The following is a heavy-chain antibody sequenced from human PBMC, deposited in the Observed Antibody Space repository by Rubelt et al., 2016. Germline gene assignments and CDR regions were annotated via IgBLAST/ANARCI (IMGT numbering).Heavy chain of an antibody. CDR2: LSSTGRYK. CDR1: GFTFSSNA. V-gene: IGHV3-21*02. D-gene: IGHD7-27*01. Sequence: EVQLLESGGGLVQPGGSLRLSCTASGFTFSSNAMSWVRQAPGKGLEWVSSLSSTGRYKYYVDSVKGRFTISRDNARNSVYLQMSSMGADELAVYYCTKDGDVGNPFDVWGQGTMVTVS. CDR3: TKDGDVGNPFDV. J-gene: IGHJ3*01.